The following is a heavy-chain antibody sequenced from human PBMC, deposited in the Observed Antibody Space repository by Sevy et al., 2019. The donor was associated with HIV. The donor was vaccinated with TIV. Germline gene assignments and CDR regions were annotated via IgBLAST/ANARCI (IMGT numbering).Heavy chain of an antibody. CDR3: ARVRAGRLGGHYGMDV. Sequence: GGSLRLSCAASGFTFSSYGMNWVRQAPGKGLEWVSYISSSIITIYYADSVKGRFTISRDNAKNSLYLQMNSLRDEDTVVYYCARVRAGRLGGHYGMDVWGQGTTVTVSS. J-gene: IGHJ6*02. CDR1: GFTFSSYG. CDR2: ISSSIITI. D-gene: IGHD6-6*01. V-gene: IGHV3-48*02.